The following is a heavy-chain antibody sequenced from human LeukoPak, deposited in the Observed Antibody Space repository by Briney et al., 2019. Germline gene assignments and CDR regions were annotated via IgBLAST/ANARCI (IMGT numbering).Heavy chain of an antibody. V-gene: IGHV1-69-2*01. CDR2: VDPEDGET. D-gene: IGHD3-10*01. Sequence: ASVXVSCKVSGYTFTNYYMHWVQQAPGKGLEWMGLVDPEDGETIYAEKFQGRVTITADTSTDTAYMELSSLRSEDTAVYYCATDLMITMVRGVILDYWGQGTLVTVSS. J-gene: IGHJ4*02. CDR3: ATDLMITMVRGVILDY. CDR1: GYTFTNYY.